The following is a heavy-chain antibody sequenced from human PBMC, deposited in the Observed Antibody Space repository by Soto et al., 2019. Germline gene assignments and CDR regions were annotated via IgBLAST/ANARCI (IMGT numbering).Heavy chain of an antibody. V-gene: IGHV1-2*02. Sequence: QVQLVQSGAEVKKPGASVKVSCKASGYTFTSYYMHWVRQAPGQGLEWMGWINPDSGVTYYSHKFQDRVTMTRATTISTAYMELSRLTSADTALASCARDRGVRDVWGQGTTVIVSS. CDR2: INPDSGVT. CDR3: ARDRGVRDV. D-gene: IGHD2-8*01. CDR1: GYTFTSYY. J-gene: IGHJ6*02.